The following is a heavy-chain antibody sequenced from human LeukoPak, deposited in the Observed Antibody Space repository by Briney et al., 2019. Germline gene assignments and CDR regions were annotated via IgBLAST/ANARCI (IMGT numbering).Heavy chain of an antibody. V-gene: IGHV4-61*02. CDR2: IYTSGST. CDR1: GGSISSGNYY. J-gene: IGHJ3*02. CDR3: AMSIVMDADDAFDI. D-gene: IGHD6-6*01. Sequence: SETLSLTCSVSGGSISSGNYYWSWIRQPAGKGLEWIGRIYTSGSTNYNPSLKRRLTMSVDTSKNQFSLKLSSVSAADTAVYYCAMSIVMDADDAFDIWAQGTLVTVS.